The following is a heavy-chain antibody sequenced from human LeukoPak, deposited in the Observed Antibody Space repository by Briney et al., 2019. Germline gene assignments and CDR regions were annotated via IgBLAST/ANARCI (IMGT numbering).Heavy chain of an antibody. D-gene: IGHD3-22*01. V-gene: IGHV4-59*01. J-gene: IGHJ4*02. CDR1: GGSISSYY. Sequence: SETLSLTCTVSGGSISSYYWSWIRQPPGKGLEWIGYIYYSGSTNYNPSLKSRVTISVDTSKNQFSLKLSSVTAADTAVYYCARLNYYDSSGYQYYFDYWGQGTLVTVSP. CDR2: IYYSGST. CDR3: ARLNYYDSSGYQYYFDY.